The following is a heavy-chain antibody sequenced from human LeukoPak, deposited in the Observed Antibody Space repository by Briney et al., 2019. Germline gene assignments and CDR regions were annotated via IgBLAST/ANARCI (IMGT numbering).Heavy chain of an antibody. CDR1: GFTFSTYG. D-gene: IGHD3-9*01. Sequence: GGSLRLSCAASGFTFSTYGMHWARQAPGGGLEWVALIRYDGSNKYYEDSVKGRFTISRDNSKNTLYLQMNSLRAEDTAVYYCARPVDYYDILTGFDFWGQGTLVTVSS. CDR2: IRYDGSNK. V-gene: IGHV3-33*01. J-gene: IGHJ4*02. CDR3: ARPVDYYDILTGFDF.